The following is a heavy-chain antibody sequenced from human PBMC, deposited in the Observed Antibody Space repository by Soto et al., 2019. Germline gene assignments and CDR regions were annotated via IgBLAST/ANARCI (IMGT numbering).Heavy chain of an antibody. J-gene: IGHJ4*02. D-gene: IGHD4-17*01. Sequence: ESGGGLVQPGGSLRLSCAASGFTFSNYWMSWVRQAPGKGLEWVANVNQDGSKRYYVDSVKGRFTISRDNAQNSLSLQMNSLRAEDTAIYFCARDGGYYGTDYWGQGTLVTVSS. V-gene: IGHV3-7*01. CDR1: GFTFSNYW. CDR3: ARDGGYYGTDY. CDR2: VNQDGSKR.